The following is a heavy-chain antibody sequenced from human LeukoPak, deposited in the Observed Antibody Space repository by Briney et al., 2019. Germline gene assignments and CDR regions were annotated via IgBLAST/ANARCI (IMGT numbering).Heavy chain of an antibody. D-gene: IGHD3-3*01. Sequence: SETLSLTCTVSGGSISNYYWIWIRQPAGKGLEWIGRIYTSGSTNYNPSLKSRVTISVDTSKNQFSLKLSSVTAADTAVYYCARGPYDFWSGYYGDFDYWGQGTLVTVSS. CDR1: GGSISNYY. CDR3: ARGPYDFWSGYYGDFDY. CDR2: IYTSGST. J-gene: IGHJ4*02. V-gene: IGHV4-4*07.